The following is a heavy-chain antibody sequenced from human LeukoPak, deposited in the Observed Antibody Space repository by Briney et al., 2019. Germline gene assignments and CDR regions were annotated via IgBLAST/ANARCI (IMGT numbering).Heavy chain of an antibody. CDR1: GFTFSDYG. D-gene: IGHD3-10*01. J-gene: IGHJ4*02. CDR2: IWSDGSNK. CDR3: VRASGSFDY. Sequence: PGGSLRLSCAAAGFTFSDYGIDWVRQAPGKWLEWVAVIWSDGSNKYDADSVKGRFTISRDNSKKTLYLQMNSLRVEDTAVYYCVRASGSFDYWGQGTLVTVSS. V-gene: IGHV3-33*01.